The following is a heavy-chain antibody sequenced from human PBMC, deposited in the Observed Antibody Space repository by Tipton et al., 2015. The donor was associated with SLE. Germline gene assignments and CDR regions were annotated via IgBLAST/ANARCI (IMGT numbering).Heavy chain of an antibody. CDR3: ARAPGLDRDYFYYYYMAV. Sequence: TLSLTCAVYGGSFSGYYWSWIRQPPGKGLEWIGEISHSGGTNYNPSLKSRVTISVDTSKNQFSLKLSSVTAADTAVYFCARAPGLDRDYFYYYYMAVWGKGTTVTVSS. J-gene: IGHJ6*03. V-gene: IGHV4-34*01. D-gene: IGHD3/OR15-3a*01. CDR1: GGSFSGYY. CDR2: ISHSGGT.